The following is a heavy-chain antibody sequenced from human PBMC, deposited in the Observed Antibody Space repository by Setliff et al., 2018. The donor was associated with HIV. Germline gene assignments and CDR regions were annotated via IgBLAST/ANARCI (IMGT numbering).Heavy chain of an antibody. D-gene: IGHD2-8*01. J-gene: IGHJ3*02. CDR3: AKFYCPHGVCYGFDI. Sequence: SETLSLTCTVSGGSMTNYWSWIRQPPGKGLEFIGHVHTSGSTIYNPSLKSRLTITIDTSRNQFSLKLTSVTAADTAVYYCAKFYCPHGVCYGFDIWGQGTMVTVSS. CDR2: VHTSGST. CDR1: GGSMTNY. V-gene: IGHV4-4*09.